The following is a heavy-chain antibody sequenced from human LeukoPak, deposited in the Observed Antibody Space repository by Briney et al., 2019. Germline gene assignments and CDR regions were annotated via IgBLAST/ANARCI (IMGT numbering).Heavy chain of an antibody. Sequence: PSETLSLTCAVYGGSFSGYYWSWIRQPPGKGLEWIGEINHSGSTNYNPSLKSRVTISVDTSKNQFSLKLSSVTAADTAVYYCARKPDCSSTSCRFDPWGQGTLVTVSS. CDR2: INHSGST. J-gene: IGHJ5*02. D-gene: IGHD2-2*01. CDR1: GGSFSGYY. V-gene: IGHV4-34*01. CDR3: ARKPDCSSTSCRFDP.